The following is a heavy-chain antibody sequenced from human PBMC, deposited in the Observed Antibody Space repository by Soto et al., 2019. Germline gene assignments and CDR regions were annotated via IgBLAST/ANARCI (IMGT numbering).Heavy chain of an antibody. CDR3: ARGVGSGTHYNQYNRFDP. D-gene: IGHD3-10*01. CDR1: GYTFTNYG. CDR2: INTYNGNT. V-gene: IGHV1-18*01. Sequence: QVQLVQSGAEVKKPGASVKVSCKASGYTFTNYGISCVRQAPGQGLEWMGWINTYNGNTNHAQKLQGRVTMTTNTSKNTAYMELRRQRSDDTVVYYCARGVGSGTHYNQYNRFDPWGQGTMVTDSS. J-gene: IGHJ5*02.